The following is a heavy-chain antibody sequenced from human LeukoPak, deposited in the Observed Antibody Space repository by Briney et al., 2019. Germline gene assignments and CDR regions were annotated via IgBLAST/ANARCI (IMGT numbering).Heavy chain of an antibody. CDR2: ISSSSSYI. CDR3: ARDKEVGYYFDY. D-gene: IGHD1-26*01. V-gene: IGHV3-21*01. CDR1: GFTFSSYS. Sequence: GGSLRLSCAASGFTFSSYSMNWVRQAPGQGLERDSSISSSSSYIYYADSVKGRFTISRDNAKNSLYLQMNSRRAEDTAVYYCARDKEVGYYFDYWGQGTLVTVSS. J-gene: IGHJ4*02.